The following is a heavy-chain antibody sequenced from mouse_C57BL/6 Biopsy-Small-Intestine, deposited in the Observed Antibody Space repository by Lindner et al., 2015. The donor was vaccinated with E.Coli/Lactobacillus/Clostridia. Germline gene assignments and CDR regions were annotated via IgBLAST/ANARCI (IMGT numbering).Heavy chain of an antibody. V-gene: IGHV1-74*01. CDR1: GYTFTGYY. Sequence: SVKVSCKASGYTFTGYYMHWVRQAPGQGLEWLGWINPNRGDTNYAQKFQGRVTMTRDTSINTAFMELNRLRSDDTAVYYCARDRVAECYDSSGYQGVWGQGTLVTVSS. CDR2: INPNRGDT. D-gene: IGHD2-3*01. CDR3: ARDRVAECYDSSGYQGV. J-gene: IGHJ4*01.